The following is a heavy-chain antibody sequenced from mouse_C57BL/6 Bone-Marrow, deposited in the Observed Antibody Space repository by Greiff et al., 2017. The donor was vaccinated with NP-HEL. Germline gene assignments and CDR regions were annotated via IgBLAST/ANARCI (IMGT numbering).Heavy chain of an antibody. CDR2: IYPGDGDT. D-gene: IGHD1-1*01. CDR3: ARSGRYYGSFAY. CDR1: GYAFSSSW. V-gene: IGHV1-82*01. J-gene: IGHJ3*01. Sequence: VQLQESGPELVKPGASVKISCKASGYAFSSSWMNWVKQRPGKGLEWIGRIYPGDGDTNYNGKFKGKATLTADKSSSTAYMQLSSLTSEDSAVYFCARSGRYYGSFAYWGQGTLVTVSA.